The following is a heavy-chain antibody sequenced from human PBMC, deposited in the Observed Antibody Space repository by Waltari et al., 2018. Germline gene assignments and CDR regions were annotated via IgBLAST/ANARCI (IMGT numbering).Heavy chain of an antibody. D-gene: IGHD6-13*01. J-gene: IGHJ4*02. V-gene: IGHV3-53*01. Sequence: EVQLVESGGGLIQPGGSLRLSCAASGFTVSSNYMSCVRQAPGKGLEWVSVIYSGGSTYYEDSVKDRFTISRDNSKNTLYLQMNSLRAEDTAVYYCARGRSSWTGLGYWGQGTLVTVSS. CDR2: IYSGGST. CDR3: ARGRSSWTGLGY. CDR1: GFTVSSNY.